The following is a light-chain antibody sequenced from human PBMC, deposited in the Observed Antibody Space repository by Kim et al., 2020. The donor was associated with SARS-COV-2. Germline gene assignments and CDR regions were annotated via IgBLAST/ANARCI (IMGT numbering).Light chain of an antibody. CDR2: KAS. Sequence: DIQMTQSPSTLSASLGDRVTITCRASQSISTRLAWYQQKPGKAPTLLIYKASSLESGVPSRFSGSGSGTEFTLTISSLQPDDFATYYCQQYDNYYTFAQGTKLEIK. V-gene: IGKV1-5*03. CDR1: QSISTR. J-gene: IGKJ2*01. CDR3: QQYDNYYT.